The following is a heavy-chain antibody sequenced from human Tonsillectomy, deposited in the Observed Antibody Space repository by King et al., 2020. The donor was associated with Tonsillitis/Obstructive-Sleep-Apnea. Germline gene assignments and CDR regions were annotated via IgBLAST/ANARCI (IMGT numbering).Heavy chain of an antibody. CDR3: ARGAWDIVVVPAAIDY. Sequence: VQLVESGGGVVQPGRSLRLSCAASGFTFSSYAMHWVRQAPGKGLEWVAVISYDGSNKYYADSVKGRFTISGDNSKNTLYLQMNSLRAEDTAVYYCARGAWDIVVVPAAIDYWGQGTLVTVSS. V-gene: IGHV3-30*01. J-gene: IGHJ4*02. D-gene: IGHD2-2*01. CDR1: GFTFSSYA. CDR2: ISYDGSNK.